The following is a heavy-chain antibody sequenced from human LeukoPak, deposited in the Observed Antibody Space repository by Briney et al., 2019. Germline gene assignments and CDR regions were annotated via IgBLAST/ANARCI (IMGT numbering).Heavy chain of an antibody. D-gene: IGHD3-22*01. CDR2: IYYSGST. CDR3: ASAGLRGYFDY. CDR1: GGSISSSSYY. Sequence: SETLSLTCTVSGGSISSSSYYWGWIRQPPEKGLEWIGSIYYSGSTYYNPSLKSRVTISVDTSKNQFSLKLSSVTAADTAVYYCASAGLRGYFDYWGQGTLVTVSS. J-gene: IGHJ4*02. V-gene: IGHV4-39*07.